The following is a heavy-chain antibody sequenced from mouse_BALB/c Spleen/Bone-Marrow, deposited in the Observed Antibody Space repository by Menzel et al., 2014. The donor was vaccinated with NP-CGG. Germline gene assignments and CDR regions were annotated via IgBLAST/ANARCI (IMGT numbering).Heavy chain of an antibody. V-gene: IGHV14-3*02. CDR2: IDPEDGNP. J-gene: IGHJ3*01. CDR3: ALYFYGSGGFAY. D-gene: IGHD1-1*01. Sequence: EVKLVESGAELVKPGASVKLSCTASGFNIKDTYMHWVKQRPEQGLEWIGRIDPEDGNPKYDPKFQGKATLTADTSSSTSYLQLSSLTPEDTAVYCCALYFYGSGGFAYWGQGTLVTVSA. CDR1: GFNIKDTY.